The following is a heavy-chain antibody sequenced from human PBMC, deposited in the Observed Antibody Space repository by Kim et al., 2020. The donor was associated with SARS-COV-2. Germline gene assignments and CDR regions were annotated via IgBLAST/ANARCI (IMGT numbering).Heavy chain of an antibody. Sequence: GGSLRLSCAASGFTFSTYWMTWVRQAPGKGLEWVANIKPAGTEKYYVDSVKGRFTISRDNTKNSLYLHMNSLRAEDTAVYYCACFRYSSGLDYWGQGTLVTVSS. D-gene: IGHD3-22*01. CDR2: IKPAGTEK. CDR3: ACFRYSSGLDY. CDR1: GFTFSTYW. V-gene: IGHV3-7*01. J-gene: IGHJ4*02.